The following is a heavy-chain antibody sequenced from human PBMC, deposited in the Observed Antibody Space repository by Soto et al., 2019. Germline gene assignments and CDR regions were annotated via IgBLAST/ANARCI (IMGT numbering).Heavy chain of an antibody. V-gene: IGHV3-30*18. D-gene: IGHD6-13*01. CDR2: ISYDGSNK. CDR3: AKDRSSARSIAAADLFDY. CDR1: GFAFSNYG. Sequence: QVQLVESGGGVVQPGRSLRLSCAASGFAFSNYGMHWVRQAPGKGLEWVAVISYDGSNKYYADSVKGRFTISRDNSNNTLYLQMNSLRAEDTAVYYCAKDRSSARSIAAADLFDYWGQGTLVTVSS. J-gene: IGHJ4*02.